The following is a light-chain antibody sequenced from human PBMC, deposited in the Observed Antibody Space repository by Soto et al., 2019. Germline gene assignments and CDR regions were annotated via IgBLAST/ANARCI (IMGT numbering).Light chain of an antibody. V-gene: IGKV1-5*03. CDR2: KAS. CDR3: QQYGTYLWT. J-gene: IGKJ1*01. CDR1: QTISSW. Sequence: DIQMTQSHSTLSGSVGDRFTITCRASQTISSWLAWYQQKPGKAPKLLIYKASNLESGVPSRFTGSGSGTEFTLTISSLQPDDFATYYCQQYGTYLWTFGQGTKVDIK.